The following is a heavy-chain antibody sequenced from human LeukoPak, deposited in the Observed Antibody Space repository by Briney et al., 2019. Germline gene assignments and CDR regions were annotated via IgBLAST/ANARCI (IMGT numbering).Heavy chain of an antibody. V-gene: IGHV3-23*01. Sequence: GGSLRLSCSASGFTFSSYAMHWVRQAPGKGLEWVSSISGSGGSTYYADSVKGRFTISRDNSKNTLYLQMNSLRAEDTAVYYCAPGGVSGSGYYYFDYWGQGTLATVSS. CDR3: APGGVSGSGYYYFDY. CDR1: GFTFSSYA. J-gene: IGHJ4*02. CDR2: ISGSGGST. D-gene: IGHD5-12*01.